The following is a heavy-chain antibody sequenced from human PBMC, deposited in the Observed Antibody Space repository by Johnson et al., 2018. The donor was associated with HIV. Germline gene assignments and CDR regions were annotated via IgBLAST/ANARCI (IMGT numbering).Heavy chain of an antibody. D-gene: IGHD1-26*01. V-gene: IGHV3-13*01. CDR3: ERQGGANDAFDI. Sequence: VQLVESGGGLVQPGGSLRLSCAASGFTFSSYDMHWVRQATGKGLEWVSAIGTAGDTYYPGSVKGLFTISRENAKNSLYLQMNSLSAGETAVYYCERQGGANDAFDIWGQGTMVTVSS. J-gene: IGHJ3*02. CDR2: IGTAGDT. CDR1: GFTFSSYD.